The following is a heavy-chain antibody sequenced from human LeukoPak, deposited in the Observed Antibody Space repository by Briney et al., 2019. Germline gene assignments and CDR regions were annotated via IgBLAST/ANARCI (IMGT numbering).Heavy chain of an antibody. CDR3: ARHFGGSYYDDY. Sequence: GESLKISCRGSGYSFNTYWIGWVRQMPGKGLEWMGIIYAGDSDTRYSPSFQGQVTMSVDKSINTAYLQWSSLKASGTAMYYCARHFGGSYYDDYWGQGTLVTVSS. CDR2: IYAGDSDT. D-gene: IGHD1-26*01. V-gene: IGHV5-51*01. J-gene: IGHJ4*02. CDR1: GYSFNTYW.